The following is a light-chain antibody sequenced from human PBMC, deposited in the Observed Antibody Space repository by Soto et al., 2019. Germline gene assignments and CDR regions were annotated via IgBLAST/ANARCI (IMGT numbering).Light chain of an antibody. CDR3: QQRSNWLSLT. V-gene: IGKV3-11*01. CDR1: QSVSRY. J-gene: IGKJ4*01. CDR2: DAS. Sequence: EILLTQSPATLSLSPGERATLSCRSSQSVSRYLAWYQQKPGQAPRLLIYDASNRATGIPARFSGSGSGTDFTITISSLETEDYAVYYCQQRSNWLSLTFGGGTKVEIK.